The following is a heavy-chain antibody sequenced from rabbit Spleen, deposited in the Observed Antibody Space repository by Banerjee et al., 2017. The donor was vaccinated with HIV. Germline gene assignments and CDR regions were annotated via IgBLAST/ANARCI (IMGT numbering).Heavy chain of an antibody. CDR1: GVSFSSNSY. V-gene: IGHV1S40*01. Sequence: QSLEESGGALVKPGASLTLTCTASGVSFSSNSYMCWVRQAPGKGLEWIACIDAGSSGFTYFATWAKGRFTCSKTSSTTVTLQMTRLTAADTATYFCARDAGTSFSTYGMDLWGPGTLVTVS. J-gene: IGHJ6*01. CDR2: IDAGSSGFT. CDR3: ARDAGTSFSTYGMDL. D-gene: IGHD8-1*01.